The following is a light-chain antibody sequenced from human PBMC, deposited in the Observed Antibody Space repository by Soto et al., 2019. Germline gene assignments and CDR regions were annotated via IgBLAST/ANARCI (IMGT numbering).Light chain of an antibody. CDR1: QSVSSS. Sequence: EIVLIQSPATLSLSPGERATLSCRASQSVSSSLAWYQQNPGQAPRLLIFDASSRATGIPVRFSGSGSGTDFTLTISSLEPEDFTVYYCQQHSNWLLTFGGGTKVDIK. J-gene: IGKJ4*01. V-gene: IGKV3-11*01. CDR2: DAS. CDR3: QQHSNWLLT.